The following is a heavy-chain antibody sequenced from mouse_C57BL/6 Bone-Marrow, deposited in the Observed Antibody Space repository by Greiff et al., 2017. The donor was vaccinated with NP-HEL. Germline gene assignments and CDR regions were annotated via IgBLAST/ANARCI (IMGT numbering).Heavy chain of an antibody. Sequence: EVQLQQSGPELVKPGASVKISCKASGYTFTDYYMNWVKQSHGKSLEWIGDINPNNGGTSYNQKFKGKATLTVDKSSSTAYMQLRNLTSEDSAVYYCARGGLTGRVYYAMDYWGQGTSVTVSS. D-gene: IGHD4-1*01. J-gene: IGHJ4*01. CDR1: GYTFTDYY. CDR3: ARGGLTGRVYYAMDY. CDR2: INPNNGGT. V-gene: IGHV1-26*01.